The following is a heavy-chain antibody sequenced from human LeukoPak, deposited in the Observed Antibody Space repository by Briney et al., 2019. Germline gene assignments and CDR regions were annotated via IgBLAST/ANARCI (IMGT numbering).Heavy chain of an antibody. CDR1: GGSISSYY. D-gene: IGHD2-15*01. CDR3: ARVVVVAATLWFDP. CDR2: IYTSGST. V-gene: IGHV4-4*07. Sequence: SETLSLTCTVSGGSISSYYWSWIRQPAGKGLEWIGRIYTSGSTNYNPSLKSRVTMSVDTSKNQFSLKLSSVTAADTAVYYCARVVVVAATLWFDPWGQGTLVTVSS. J-gene: IGHJ5*02.